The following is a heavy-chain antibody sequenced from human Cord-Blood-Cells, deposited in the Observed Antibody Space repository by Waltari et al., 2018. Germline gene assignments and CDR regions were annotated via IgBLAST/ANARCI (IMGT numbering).Heavy chain of an antibody. D-gene: IGHD3-16*02. CDR2: MNPNMGNK. Sequence: QVQLVQSGAEVKKPGASVKVSCKASGYTFTSYDINWVRQATGQGLEWMGWMNPNMGNKGYAQKFQGRVTMTRNTSISTAYRELSSLRSEDTAVYYCARGGIWGSYRYRAFDIWGQGTMVTVSS. CDR1: GYTFTSYD. V-gene: IGHV1-8*01. CDR3: ARGGIWGSYRYRAFDI. J-gene: IGHJ3*02.